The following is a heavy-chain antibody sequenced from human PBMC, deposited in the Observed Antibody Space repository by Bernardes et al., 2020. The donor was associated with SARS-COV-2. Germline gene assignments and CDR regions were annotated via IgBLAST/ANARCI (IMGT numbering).Heavy chain of an antibody. CDR3: ARVDFSNLYYFDY. CDR2: ISTSSSYI. D-gene: IGHD4-4*01. Sequence: GGSLRLSCAASGFTFSSYTMNWVRQAPGKGLEWISSISTSSSYISYSDSVRGRFTISRDNATNSVSLQMNSLRAEDTAVYYCARVDFSNLYYFDYWGQGTPVTVSS. J-gene: IGHJ4*02. CDR1: GFTFSSYT. V-gene: IGHV3-21*06.